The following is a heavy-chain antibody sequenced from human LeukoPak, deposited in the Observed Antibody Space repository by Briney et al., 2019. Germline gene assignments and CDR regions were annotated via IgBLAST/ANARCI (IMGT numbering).Heavy chain of an antibody. CDR1: GGSISSYY. CDR3: ARVDYDSSGYYYGFDY. J-gene: IGHJ4*02. V-gene: IGHV4-59*01. D-gene: IGHD3-22*01. CDR2: IYYSGST. Sequence: SETPSLTCTVSGGSISSYYWSWIRQPPGKGLEWIGFIYYSGSTNYNPSLTSRVTMSVDTSKNQFSLKLSSVTAADTAVYYCARVDYDSSGYYYGFDYWGQGTLVTVSS.